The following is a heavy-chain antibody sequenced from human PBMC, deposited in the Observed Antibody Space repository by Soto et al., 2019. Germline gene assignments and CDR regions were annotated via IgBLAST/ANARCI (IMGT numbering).Heavy chain of an antibody. D-gene: IGHD3-9*01. V-gene: IGHV1-69*13. Sequence: GASVKVSCKASGGTFSSYAISWVRQAPGQGLEWMGGIIPIFGTANYAQKFQGRVTITADESTSTAYMELSSLRSEDTAVYYCARDRYYDILTGYYWDTFFDYWGQGTLVTVSS. CDR3: ARDRYYDILTGYYWDTFFDY. CDR1: GGTFSSYA. CDR2: IIPIFGTA. J-gene: IGHJ4*02.